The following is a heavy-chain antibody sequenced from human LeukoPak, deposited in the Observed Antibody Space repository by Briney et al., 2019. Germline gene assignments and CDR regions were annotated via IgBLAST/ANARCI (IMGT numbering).Heavy chain of an antibody. CDR3: AKQGENRQDYMDV. CDR1: GGSISSYG. V-gene: IGHV1-69*06. CDR2: IISVFGTA. Sequence: SVKVSCKASGGSISSYGISWVRQAPGQGLEWMGRIISVFGTANYAQKFQDRVTVTADIASNTAYMELTSLTSEDTAVYFCAKQGENRQDYMDVWGNGTTVTVSS. J-gene: IGHJ6*03. D-gene: IGHD1/OR15-1a*01.